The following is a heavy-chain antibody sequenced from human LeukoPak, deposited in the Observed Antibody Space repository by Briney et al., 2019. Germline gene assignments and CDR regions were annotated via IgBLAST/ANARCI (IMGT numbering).Heavy chain of an antibody. Sequence: GGSLRLSCAASGFAFHSYVIHWVRQAPGKGLEWVAVISYDINIKYSASGRFTISRDSSSKTVYLQMNSLRTEDTAVYYCVRGGYYESGSLPTFYFDFWGPGTLVTVSS. CDR3: VRGGYYESGSLPTFYFDF. CDR1: GFAFHSYV. J-gene: IGHJ4*02. D-gene: IGHD3-10*01. V-gene: IGHV3-30-3*01. CDR2: ISYDINIK.